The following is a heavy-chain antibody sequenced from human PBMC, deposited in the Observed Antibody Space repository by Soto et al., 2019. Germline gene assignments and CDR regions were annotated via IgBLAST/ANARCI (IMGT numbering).Heavy chain of an antibody. CDR2: IYYSGST. J-gene: IGHJ3*02. D-gene: IGHD2-2*01. CDR1: GGSVSSGSYY. Sequence: PSETLSLTCTVSGGSVSSGSYYWSWIRQPPGKGLEWIGYIYYSGSTNYNPSLKSRVTISVDTSKNQFSLKLSSVTAADTAVYYCARGVPDIAGVSVGAFDIWGQGTMVTVSS. CDR3: ARGVPDIAGVSVGAFDI. V-gene: IGHV4-61*01.